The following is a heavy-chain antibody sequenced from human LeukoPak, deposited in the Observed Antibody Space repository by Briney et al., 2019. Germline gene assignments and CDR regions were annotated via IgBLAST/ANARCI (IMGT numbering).Heavy chain of an antibody. Sequence: GGSLRLSCAASGFTFSRYWMSWVRQAPGKGLEWVANINQDGGDKYHADSVKGRFTISRDNAKNSLYLQMNSLRAEDTAVYYCARGGATSYFDYWGQGTLVTVSS. V-gene: IGHV3-7*03. CDR2: INQDGGDK. CDR3: ARGGATSYFDY. D-gene: IGHD3-16*01. J-gene: IGHJ4*02. CDR1: GFTFSRYW.